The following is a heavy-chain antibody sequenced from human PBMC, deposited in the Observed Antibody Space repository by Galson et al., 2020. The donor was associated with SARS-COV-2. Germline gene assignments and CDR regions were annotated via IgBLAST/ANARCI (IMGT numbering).Heavy chain of an antibody. Sequence: SETLSLTCNVSGGSISSDYWSWIRQPPAKGLEWIGFFHYDGSTNYNPSLKSRVTISVDTSKNQFSLKLTSVTAADTAVYYCARYTTSSVAFDYWGQGTLGTVSS. CDR2: FHYDGST. CDR1: GGSISSDY. D-gene: IGHD6-6*01. J-gene: IGHJ4*02. CDR3: ARYTTSSVAFDY. V-gene: IGHV4-59*08.